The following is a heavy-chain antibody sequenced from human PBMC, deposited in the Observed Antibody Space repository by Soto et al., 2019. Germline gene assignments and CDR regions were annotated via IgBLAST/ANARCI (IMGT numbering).Heavy chain of an antibody. CDR1: GFTFSNSW. V-gene: IGHV3-74*01. Sequence: EVQLVESGGGLVQPGGSLRLSCAASGFTFSNSWMHWVRQAPGKGLVWVSRINGDGSSTTYADSVKGRFTISRDNAKNTLYLQMNSLRVEDTAVYYCARWAGWFDPWGQGTLGTVSA. J-gene: IGHJ5*02. CDR2: INGDGSST. CDR3: ARWAGWFDP.